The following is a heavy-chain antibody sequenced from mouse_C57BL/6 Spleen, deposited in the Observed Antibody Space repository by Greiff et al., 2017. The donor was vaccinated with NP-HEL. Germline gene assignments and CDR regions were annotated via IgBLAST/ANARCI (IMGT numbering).Heavy chain of an antibody. CDR3: ARRSAQAPYAMDY. CDR1: GFTFSDYG. V-gene: IGHV5-17*01. J-gene: IGHJ4*01. Sequence: EVMLVESGGGLVKPGGSLKLSCAASGFTFSDYGMHWVRQAPEKGLEWVAYISSGSSTIYYADTVKGRFTISRDNAKNTLFLQMTSLRSEDTAMYYCARRSAQAPYAMDYWGQGTSVTVSS. CDR2: ISSGSSTI. D-gene: IGHD3-2*02.